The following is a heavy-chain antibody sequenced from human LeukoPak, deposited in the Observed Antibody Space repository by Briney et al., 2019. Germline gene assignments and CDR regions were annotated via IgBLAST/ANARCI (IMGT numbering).Heavy chain of an antibody. V-gene: IGHV4-34*01. D-gene: IGHD4-17*01. CDR2: INHSGST. J-gene: IGHJ4*02. CDR3: AREGGDSLFDY. Sequence: SETLSLTCAVYGGSFSGYYWSWLRQPPGKGLEWIGEINHSGSTNYNPSLKSRVTISVDTSKNQFFLKLSSVTAADTAVYYCAREGGDSLFDYWGQGTLVTVSS. CDR1: GGSFSGYY.